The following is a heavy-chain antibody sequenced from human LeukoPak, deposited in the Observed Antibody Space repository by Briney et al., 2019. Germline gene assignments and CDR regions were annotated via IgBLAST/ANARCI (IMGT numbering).Heavy chain of an antibody. D-gene: IGHD2-2*01. J-gene: IGHJ4*02. CDR2: ISSSSSYI. V-gene: IGHV3-21*01. Sequence: TGGSLRLSCAASGFTFSSYAMSWVRQAPGKGLEWVSSISSSSSYIYYADSVKGRFTISRDNAKNSLYLQMNSLRAEDTAVYYCARELGYCSSTSCYYYFDYWGQGTLVTVSS. CDR3: ARELGYCSSTSCYYYFDY. CDR1: GFTFSSYA.